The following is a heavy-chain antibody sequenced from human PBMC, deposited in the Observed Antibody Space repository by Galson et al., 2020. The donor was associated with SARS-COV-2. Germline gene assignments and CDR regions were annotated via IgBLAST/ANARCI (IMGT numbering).Heavy chain of an antibody. CDR2: IYYTGIT. Sequence: ETSETLSLTCTVSGGSITSSNYYWSWIRQPPGTGLEWIGYIYYTGITYYNPSLKSRVTISVDTSKNQFSLKLSSVTAADTAVYYWVRVSGSTSMVVDGAVDSWGKGAMVTVSS. CDR3: VRVSGSTSMVVDGAVDS. D-gene: IGHD3-3*01. V-gene: IGHV4-30-4*01. CDR1: GGSITSSNYY. J-gene: IGHJ3*02.